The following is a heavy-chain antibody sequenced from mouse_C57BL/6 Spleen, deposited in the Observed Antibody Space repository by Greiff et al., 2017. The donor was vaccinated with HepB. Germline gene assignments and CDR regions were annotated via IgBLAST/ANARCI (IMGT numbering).Heavy chain of an antibody. CDR2: IYPGDGDT. D-gene: IGHD2-2*01. Sequence: QVQLKESGAELVKPGASVKISCKASGYAFSSYWMNWVKQRPGKGLEWIGQIYPGDGDTNYNGKFKGKATLTADKSSSTAYMQLSSLTSEDSAVYFCARGGYDERNYFDYWGQGTTLTVSS. CDR1: GYAFSSYW. J-gene: IGHJ2*01. V-gene: IGHV1-80*01. CDR3: ARGGYDERNYFDY.